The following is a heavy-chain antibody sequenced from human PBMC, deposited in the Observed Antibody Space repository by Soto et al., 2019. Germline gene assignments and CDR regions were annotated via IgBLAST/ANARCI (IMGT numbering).Heavy chain of an antibody. CDR1: GFTFSSYG. D-gene: IGHD6-19*01. Sequence: PGGSLRLSCAASGFTFSSYGMHWVRQAPGKGLEWVAVIWYDGSNKYYADSVKGRFTISRDNSKNTLYLQMNSLRAEDTAVYYCARSAYSRWYFASDYWGQGTLVTVSS. CDR2: IWYDGSNK. V-gene: IGHV3-33*01. CDR3: ARSAYSRWYFASDY. J-gene: IGHJ4*02.